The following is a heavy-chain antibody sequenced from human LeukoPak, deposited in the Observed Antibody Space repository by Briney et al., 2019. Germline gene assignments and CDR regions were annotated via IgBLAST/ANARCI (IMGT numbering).Heavy chain of an antibody. CDR1: GDTFYSYG. D-gene: IGHD4-17*01. V-gene: IGHV1-69*04. CDR2: IIPLLDIT. J-gene: IGHJ5*02. CDR3: ARDTLSYGDYQKNWFDP. Sequence: SVKVSCKTSGDTFYSYGITWVRQAPGQGLEWMGRIIPLLDITNYAQKFQDRLTITADKSTSTAYMELSSLRSEDTAVYYCARDTLSYGDYQKNWFDPWGQGTLVTVSS.